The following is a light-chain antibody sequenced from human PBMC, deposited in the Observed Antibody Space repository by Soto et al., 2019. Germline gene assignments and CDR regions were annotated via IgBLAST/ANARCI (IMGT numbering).Light chain of an antibody. Sequence: EIVLTQSPATLSLSPGERATVSCRASQSVSNNLAWYQHKPGQAPSLLIYDASNRATGIPPRFRGSGYGTDFTLTISSRDPEDFAVYYCQQRGFWPRTFGQGTRLEIK. CDR3: QQRGFWPRT. CDR2: DAS. V-gene: IGKV3-11*01. CDR1: QSVSNN. J-gene: IGKJ2*01.